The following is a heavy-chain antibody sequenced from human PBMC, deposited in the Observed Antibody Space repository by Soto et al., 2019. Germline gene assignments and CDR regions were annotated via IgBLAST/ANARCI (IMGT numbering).Heavy chain of an antibody. CDR1: GYRFTTYQ. V-gene: IGHV1-46*01. Sequence: GASVKVSCKASGYRFTTYQMHWVRQAPGQGLEWMGTINPSGGSTSYAQRFQGRVTMTRDTSTSTVYMQLSSLRSEDTVLYYCARGDSNGWYFDYWGQGTLVTVPS. CDR2: INPSGGST. D-gene: IGHD6-19*01. CDR3: ARGDSNGWYFDY. J-gene: IGHJ4*02.